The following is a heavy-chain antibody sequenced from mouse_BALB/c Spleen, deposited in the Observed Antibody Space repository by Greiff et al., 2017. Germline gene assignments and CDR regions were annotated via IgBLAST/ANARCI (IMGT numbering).Heavy chain of an antibody. CDR2: IWGDGST. Sequence: QVQLKESGPGLVAPSQSLSITCTVSGFSLTGYGVNWVRQPPGKGLEWLGMIWGDGSTDYTSALKSRLSISKDNSKSQVFLKMNSLQTDDTARYYWARGGEYYRYGGGYYAMDYWGQGTSVTVSA. CDR3: ARGGEYYRYGGGYYAMDY. V-gene: IGHV2-6-7*01. D-gene: IGHD2-14*01. J-gene: IGHJ4*01. CDR1: GFSLTGYG.